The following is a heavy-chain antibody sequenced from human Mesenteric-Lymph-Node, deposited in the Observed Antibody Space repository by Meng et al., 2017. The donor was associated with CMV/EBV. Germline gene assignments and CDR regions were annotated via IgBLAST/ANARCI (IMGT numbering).Heavy chain of an antibody. CDR1: GFTFSSYW. D-gene: IGHD4-17*01. CDR2: IKQDGSEK. Sequence: GESLKISCAASGFTFSSYWMSWVRQAPGKGLEWVANIKQDGSEKYYVDSVKGRFTISRDNAKNSLYLQMNSLRGDDTALYYCARDVYGIHLHYIDYWGQGALVTVSS. J-gene: IGHJ4*02. CDR3: ARDVYGIHLHYIDY. V-gene: IGHV3-7*03.